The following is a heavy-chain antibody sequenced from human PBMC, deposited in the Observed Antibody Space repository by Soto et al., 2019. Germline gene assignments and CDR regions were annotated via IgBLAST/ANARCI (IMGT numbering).Heavy chain of an antibody. CDR1: GLPFSRKG. J-gene: IGHJ4*02. V-gene: IGHV3-33*01. CDR2: VNAGGEQ. Sequence: QVQLVEAGGGVVQPGGSLRLSCTASGLPFSRKGIHWARQAQGKGLEWVAVVNAGGEQHYGDSVKGRFTISRDNSKNTLYLQMDSLRADDTAVYYCARDDDNPDNGLDFWGQGTLVTVSS. D-gene: IGHD1-1*01. CDR3: ARDDDNPDNGLDF.